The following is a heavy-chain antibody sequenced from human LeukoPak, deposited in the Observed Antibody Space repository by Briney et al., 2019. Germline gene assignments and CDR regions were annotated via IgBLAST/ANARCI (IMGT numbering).Heavy chain of an antibody. CDR3: ANLGGRIAVAVPFDY. CDR1: GFTFSNSW. J-gene: IGHJ4*02. D-gene: IGHD6-19*01. V-gene: IGHV3-74*01. CDR2: INGDGSST. Sequence: GGSLRLSCAASGFTFSNSWMHWVRQAPGEGLVWVSRINGDGSSTNYADFVKGRFTISRDNSKNTLYLQMNGLRAEDTAVYYCANLGGRIAVAVPFDYWGQGTLATVSS.